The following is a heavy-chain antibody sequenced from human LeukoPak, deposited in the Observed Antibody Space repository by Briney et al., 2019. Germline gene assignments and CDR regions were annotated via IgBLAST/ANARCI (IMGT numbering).Heavy chain of an antibody. CDR1: GFTSTNFA. CDR2: IIVGSGAT. D-gene: IGHD3-16*01. CDR3: AADLSNPRMGASYLDS. J-gene: IGHJ4*02. Sequence: GASVKVSCKASGFTSTNFAVQRVRQARGQRLEWIGWIIVGSGATKCAQDFQERVTITRDLSTSTLYMELRSLTSEDTAVYYCAADLSNPRMGASYLDSWGQGTLVTVSS. V-gene: IGHV1-58*01.